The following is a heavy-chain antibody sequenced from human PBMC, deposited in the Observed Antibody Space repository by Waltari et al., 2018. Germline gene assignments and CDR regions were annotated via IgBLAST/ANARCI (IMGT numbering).Heavy chain of an antibody. J-gene: IGHJ4*02. V-gene: IGHV3-30*04. CDR3: ARDPHSSGYYPYFDY. D-gene: IGHD3-22*01. CDR2: ISYDGDKK. CDR1: GFTFSAYP. Sequence: VQLVESGGGVVQPGRSLRLSCAASGFTFSAYPRFWVRQAPGKGLEWVAFISYDGDKKYYTDPVKGRFTISRDNSKNTLYLQMNRLRAEDRAMYFCARDPHSSGYYPYFDYWGQGTLVTVSS.